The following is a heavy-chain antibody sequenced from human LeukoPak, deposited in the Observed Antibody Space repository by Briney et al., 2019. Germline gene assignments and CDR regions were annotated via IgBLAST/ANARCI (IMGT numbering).Heavy chain of an antibody. CDR2: INHSGST. Sequence: SETLSLTCTVSGGSISSYYWSWIRQPPGKGLEWIGEINHSGSTNYNPSLKSRVTISVDTSKNQFSLKLSSVTAADTAVYYCARGRGAAAGKDRGYWGQGTLVTVSS. D-gene: IGHD6-13*01. CDR1: GGSISSYY. CDR3: ARGRGAAAGKDRGY. V-gene: IGHV4-34*01. J-gene: IGHJ4*02.